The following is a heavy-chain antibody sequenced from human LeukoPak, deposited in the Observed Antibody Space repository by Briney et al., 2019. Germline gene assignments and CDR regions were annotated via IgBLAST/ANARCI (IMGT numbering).Heavy chain of an antibody. J-gene: IGHJ4*02. Sequence: SETLSLTCAVYGGSFSGYYWSWIRQPPGKGLEWIGEINHSGSTNYNPSLKSRVTISVDTSKNQFSLKVSSVTAADTAVYYCARYGYSFAKWGQGTLVTVSS. CDR3: ARYGYSFAK. D-gene: IGHD5-18*01. CDR1: GGSFSGYY. CDR2: INHSGST. V-gene: IGHV4-34*01.